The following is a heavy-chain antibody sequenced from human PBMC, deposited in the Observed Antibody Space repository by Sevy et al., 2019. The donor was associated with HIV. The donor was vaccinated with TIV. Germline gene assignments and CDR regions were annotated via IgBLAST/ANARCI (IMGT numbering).Heavy chain of an antibody. Sequence: SETLSLTCTVSGDSITSLYWNWIRQPPGKGLEWIANIYYNGHINYNPSLKSRVTLSLDTSKNQFSLRLSSVTAADTAMYYCAGENAWGRGYSWGQGTLVTVS. D-gene: IGHD1-26*01. CDR3: AGENAWGRGYS. J-gene: IGHJ4*02. CDR2: IYYNGHI. CDR1: GDSITSLY. V-gene: IGHV4-59*08.